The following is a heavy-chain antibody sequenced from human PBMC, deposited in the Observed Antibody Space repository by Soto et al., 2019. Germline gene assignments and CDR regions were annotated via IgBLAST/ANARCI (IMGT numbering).Heavy chain of an antibody. D-gene: IGHD1-26*01. V-gene: IGHV3-23*01. J-gene: IGHJ6*02. CDR2: IIDSGAST. Sequence: EVHLLESGGALVQPGESLRLSCAAAGFTFSSCAMGWVRQAPGKGLEWVSDIIDSGASTYYADAVKGRFTISRDNSKSTLFLQMNSLRAEDTAVYYCGKGRSYYYYYGVDVCGQGTTVTVSS. CDR3: GKGRSYYYYYGVDV. CDR1: GFTFSSCA.